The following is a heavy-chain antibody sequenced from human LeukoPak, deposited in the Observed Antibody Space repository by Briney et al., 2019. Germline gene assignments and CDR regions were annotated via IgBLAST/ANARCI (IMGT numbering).Heavy chain of an antibody. CDR3: AKGAVESLDYYFYMEV. J-gene: IGHJ6*03. CDR2: ISGSGGST. Sequence: GGSLGLSCAASGFPFSNFAMNWVRQAPGKGLQWVSSISGSGGSTYNADSVKGRFTISRDDSKNTLYLEMSTLIAEDTAVYYCAKGAVESLDYYFYMEVWGKGTTVTVSS. CDR1: GFPFSNFA. D-gene: IGHD2-15*01. V-gene: IGHV3-23*01.